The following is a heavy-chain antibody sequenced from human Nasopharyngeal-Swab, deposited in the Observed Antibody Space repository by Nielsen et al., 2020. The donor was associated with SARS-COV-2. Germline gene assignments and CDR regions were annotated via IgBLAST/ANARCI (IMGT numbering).Heavy chain of an antibody. CDR1: GYTFTSYA. D-gene: IGHD6-19*01. Sequence: ASVKVSCKASGYTFTSYAMNWVRQAPGQGLEWMGWINTNTGNPTYAQGFTGRFVFSLDTSVNTAYLQISSLKAEDTAVYYCARTGYSSGWRHFDYWGQGTLVTVSS. CDR2: INTNTGNP. CDR3: ARTGYSSGWRHFDY. J-gene: IGHJ4*02. V-gene: IGHV7-4-1*02.